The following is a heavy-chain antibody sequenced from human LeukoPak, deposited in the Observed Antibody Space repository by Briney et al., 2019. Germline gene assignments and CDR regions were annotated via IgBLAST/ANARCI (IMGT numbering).Heavy chain of an antibody. D-gene: IGHD6-13*01. Sequence: GGSLRLSCAASGFTFSSFAVHWVRQAPGKGLEYVSAISSNGGGTYYANSVKGRFTISRDNSKNTLYLQMGSLRAEDMAVCYCARQVAAAAYFDHWGQGTLVTVSS. CDR2: ISSNGGGT. V-gene: IGHV3-64*01. J-gene: IGHJ4*02. CDR1: GFTFSSFA. CDR3: ARQVAAAAYFDH.